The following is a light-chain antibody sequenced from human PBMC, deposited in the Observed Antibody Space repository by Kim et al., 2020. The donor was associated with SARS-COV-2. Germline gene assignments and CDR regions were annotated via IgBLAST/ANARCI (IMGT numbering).Light chain of an antibody. Sequence: SSELTQDPAVSVALGQTVRITCQGDSLRSYCASWYQQKPGQAPVLVIYDKNNRPSGIPDRFSGSSSGNTASLTITGAQAEDEADYYCNSRDSSGNHLVFG. CDR1: SLRSYC. V-gene: IGLV3-19*01. CDR3: NSRDSSGNHLV. CDR2: DKN. J-gene: IGLJ3*02.